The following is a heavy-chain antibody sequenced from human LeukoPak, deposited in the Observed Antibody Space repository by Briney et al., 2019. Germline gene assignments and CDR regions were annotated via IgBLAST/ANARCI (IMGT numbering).Heavy chain of an antibody. D-gene: IGHD3-10*01. Sequence: SQTLSLTCAISGDSVSNNIATWNWVRQSPSRGLEWLGRTYYRSRWGNDYAISVKSRITINPDTSRNQFSLQYNSVTPEDTAVYYCVRDSDDYYWALDFWGQGTPVTVSS. CDR3: VRDSDDYYWALDF. CDR1: GDSVSNNIAT. CDR2: TYYRSRWGN. V-gene: IGHV6-1*01. J-gene: IGHJ4*02.